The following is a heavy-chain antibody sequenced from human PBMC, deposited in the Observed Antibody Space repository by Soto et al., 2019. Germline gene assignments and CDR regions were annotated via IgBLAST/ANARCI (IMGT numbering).Heavy chain of an antibody. V-gene: IGHV3-23*01. J-gene: IGHJ4*02. CDR3: AKEGTSGLYYFVY. D-gene: IGHD6-19*01. CDR1: GFTFSNYA. CDR2: ISGSGDTP. Sequence: GGSLRLSCAASGFTFSNYAISWVRQAPGKGLEWVSIISGSGDTPYYADSVKGRFTISRDNSRNILCLQMNSLRAGDSAKYYCAKEGTSGLYYFVYWGLGTLVTVSS.